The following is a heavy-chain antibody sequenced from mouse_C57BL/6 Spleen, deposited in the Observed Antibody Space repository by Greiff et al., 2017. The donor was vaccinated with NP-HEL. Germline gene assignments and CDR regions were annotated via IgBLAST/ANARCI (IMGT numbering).Heavy chain of an antibody. V-gene: IGHV1-52*01. CDR1: GYTFTSYW. CDR3: ARHWDVRGYFDY. CDR2: IDPSDSAT. J-gene: IGHJ2*01. Sequence: QVQLQQPGAELVRPGSSVKLSCKASGYTFTSYWMHWVKQRPIQGLEWIGNIDPSDSATHYNQKFKDKATLTVDKSSSTAYMQLSSLTSEDSAVYYCARHWDVRGYFDYWGQGTTLTVSS. D-gene: IGHD4-1*01.